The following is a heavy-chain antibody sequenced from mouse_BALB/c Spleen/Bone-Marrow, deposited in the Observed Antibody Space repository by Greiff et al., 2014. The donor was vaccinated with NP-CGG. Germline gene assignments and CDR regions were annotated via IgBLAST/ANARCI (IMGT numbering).Heavy chain of an antibody. J-gene: IGHJ4*01. CDR2: IAPGSGSN. Sequence: DLVKPGASVKLSCKASGYTFTSYWINWIKQRPGQGLEWIGRIAPGSGSNYYNEMFKGKATLTVDTSSSRAYIQLSSLSSEDSAVYFCARFPIYYGNYGAMDYWGPGTSVTVSS. D-gene: IGHD2-1*01. V-gene: IGHV1S41*01. CDR3: ARFPIYYGNYGAMDY. CDR1: GYTFTSYW.